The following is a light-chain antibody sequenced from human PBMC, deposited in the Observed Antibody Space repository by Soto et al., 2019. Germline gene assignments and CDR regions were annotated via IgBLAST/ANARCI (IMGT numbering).Light chain of an antibody. CDR2: DTS. J-gene: IGKJ2*01. CDR3: QQYATSPYT. V-gene: IGKV3-20*01. Sequence: ENVLTQCPDTLSLSPGERATLSCWASQSVPSAYLAWYQQRRGQSPRLLIYDTSSRAPGIPDRFSGSGSGTDFTLTISRLEPEDFAVYLCQQYATSPYTFGQGTKLEIK. CDR1: QSVPSAY.